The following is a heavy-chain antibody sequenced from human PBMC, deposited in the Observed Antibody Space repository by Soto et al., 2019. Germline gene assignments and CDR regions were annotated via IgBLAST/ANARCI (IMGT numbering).Heavy chain of an antibody. CDR3: ARGSNHFDY. D-gene: IGHD4-4*01. CDR1: GFMFSSYW. J-gene: IGHJ4*02. V-gene: IGHV3-74*01. Sequence: GGSLRLSCAASGFMFSSYWMHWVRRAPGKGLVWVSHINSDGSDATYADSVKGRFTISRDNAKNTLYLQMNSLRAEDTAVYYCARGSNHFDYWGQGTLVTVSS. CDR2: INSDGSDA.